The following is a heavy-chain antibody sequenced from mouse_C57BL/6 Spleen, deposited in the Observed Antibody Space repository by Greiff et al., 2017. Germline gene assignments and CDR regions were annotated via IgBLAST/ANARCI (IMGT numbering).Heavy chain of an antibody. CDR2: ISDGGSYT. V-gene: IGHV5-4*01. CDR3: ARDGGNWAY. J-gene: IGHJ3*01. Sequence: EVQLQESGGGLVKPGGSLKLSCAASGFTFSSYAMSWVRQTPEKRLEWVATISDGGSYTYYPDNVKGRFTISRDNAKNNLYLQMSHLKSEDTAMYYCARDGGNWAYWGQGTLVTVSA. CDR1: GFTFSSYA. D-gene: IGHD2-1*01.